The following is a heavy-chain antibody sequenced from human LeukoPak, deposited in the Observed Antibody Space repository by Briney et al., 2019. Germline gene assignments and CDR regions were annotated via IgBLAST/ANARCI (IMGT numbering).Heavy chain of an antibody. CDR3: VKDASGWFYYFDY. CDR1: GFTFSSYA. V-gene: IGHV3-64D*06. Sequence: PGGSLRLSCSASGFTFSSYAMHWVRQAPGKGLEYVSAIINNGGSTYYADSVKGRFTISRDNSKNTLYLQVSSLRAEDTAVYYCVKDASGWFYYFDYWGQGTLVTVSS. D-gene: IGHD6-19*01. J-gene: IGHJ4*02. CDR2: IINNGGST.